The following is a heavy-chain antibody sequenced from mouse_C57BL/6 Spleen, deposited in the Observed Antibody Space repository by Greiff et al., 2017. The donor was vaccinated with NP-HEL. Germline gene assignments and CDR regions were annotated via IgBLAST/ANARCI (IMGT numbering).Heavy chain of an antibody. CDR2: ISYDGSN. CDR3: SSNYEYYAMDY. Sequence: EVKLQESGPGLVKPSQSLSLTCSVTGYSITSGYYWNWIRQFPGNKLEWMGYISYDGSNNYNPSLKNRISITRDTSKNQFFLKLNSVTTEDTATYYCSSNYEYYAMDYWGQGTSVTVSS. J-gene: IGHJ4*01. CDR1: GYSITSGYY. D-gene: IGHD2-1*01. V-gene: IGHV3-6*01.